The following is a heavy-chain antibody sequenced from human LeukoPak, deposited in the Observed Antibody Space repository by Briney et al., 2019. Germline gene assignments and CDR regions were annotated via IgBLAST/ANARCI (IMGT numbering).Heavy chain of an antibody. J-gene: IGHJ3*02. CDR3: ARDDYTSSWSRPFDI. V-gene: IGHV1-18*01. Sequence: GASVKVSCKTSGYTFTNYGISWVRQAPGQGLEWMGWISGYNGKTNYAQKFQGRVTVNTDTSTSTAYMELRSLRSDDTAVYYCARDDYTSSWSRPFDIWGQGTMVTVSS. CDR2: ISGYNGKT. CDR1: GYTFTNYG. D-gene: IGHD6-13*01.